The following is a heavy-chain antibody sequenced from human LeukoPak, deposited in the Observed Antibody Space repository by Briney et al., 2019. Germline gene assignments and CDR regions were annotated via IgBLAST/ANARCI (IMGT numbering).Heavy chain of an antibody. J-gene: IGHJ4*02. CDR1: GYTFTSYD. Sequence: ASVKVSCEASGYTFTSYDINWVRQATGQGLEWMGWMNPNSGNTGYAQKFQGRVTMTRNTSISTAYMELSSLRSEDTAVYYCARINVPPPVGSKELRYFDWQYYFDYWGQGTLVTVSS. CDR2: MNPNSGNT. CDR3: ARINVPPPVGSKELRYFDWQYYFDY. D-gene: IGHD3-9*01. V-gene: IGHV1-8*01.